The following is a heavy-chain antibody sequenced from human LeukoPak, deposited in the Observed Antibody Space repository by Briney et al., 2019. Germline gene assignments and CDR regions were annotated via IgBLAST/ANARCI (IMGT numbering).Heavy chain of an antibody. J-gene: IGHJ3*02. CDR2: IYTSAST. D-gene: IGHD5-24*01. CDR3: ARGRYCSATICSGGDAFDI. CDR1: GGSISNYY. Sequence: PSETLSLTCTVSGGSISNYYWSWIRQPAGKGLEWIWRIYTSASTNYNPSLKSRVTLSVDASKNQFSLRLSSLTAADTAVYYCARGRYCSATICSGGDAFDIWGQGTVVTVSS. V-gene: IGHV4-4*07.